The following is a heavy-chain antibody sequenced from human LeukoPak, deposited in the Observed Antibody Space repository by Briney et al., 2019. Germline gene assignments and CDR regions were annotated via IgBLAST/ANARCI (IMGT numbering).Heavy chain of an antibody. D-gene: IGHD4-17*01. Sequence: GASVKVSCKASGYTFKGYSISWVRQRPGQGLEWMGWISAYNGNTNYAQKVQGRVTMTTNTSTSTAYMELRSLRSDDTAVYYCAREGAYGDFEYWGQGTLVTVSS. CDR2: ISAYNGNT. V-gene: IGHV1-18*01. CDR3: AREGAYGDFEY. CDR1: GYTFKGYS. J-gene: IGHJ4*02.